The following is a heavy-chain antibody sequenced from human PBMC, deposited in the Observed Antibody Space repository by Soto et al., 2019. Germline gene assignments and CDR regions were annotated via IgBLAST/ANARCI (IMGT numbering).Heavy chain of an antibody. D-gene: IGHD3-22*01. CDR1: GFTFSSYG. J-gene: IGHJ4*02. CDR2: IWYDGSNK. V-gene: IGHV3-33*01. Sequence: GGSLRLSCAASGFTFSSYGMHWVRQAPGKGLEWVAVIWYDGSNKYYADSVKGRFTISRDNSKNTLYLQMNSLRAEGTAVYYCARDPKYYYDSSGYPDYWGQGTLVTVSS. CDR3: ARDPKYYYDSSGYPDY.